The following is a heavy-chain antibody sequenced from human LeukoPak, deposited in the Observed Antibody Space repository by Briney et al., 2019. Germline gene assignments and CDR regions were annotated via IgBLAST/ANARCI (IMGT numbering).Heavy chain of an antibody. Sequence: PGGSLRLSCAASAFSFDNFAMSWVRQAPGRGLEWIAAISDSGGDTYYADSVKGRFTISRDNSKNTLYLQMNSLRAEDTAVYYCAKDRRELLRYYFDYWGQGTLVTVSS. CDR3: AKDRRELLRYYFDY. CDR2: ISDSGGDT. CDR1: AFSFDNFA. D-gene: IGHD1-26*01. V-gene: IGHV3-23*01. J-gene: IGHJ4*02.